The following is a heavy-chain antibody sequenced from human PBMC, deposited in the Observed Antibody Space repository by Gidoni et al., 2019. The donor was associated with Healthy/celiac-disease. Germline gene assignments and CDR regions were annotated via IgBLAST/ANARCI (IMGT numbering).Heavy chain of an antibody. CDR3: ARHFLPGEWLLYYYYYYMDV. V-gene: IGHV4-39*01. Sequence: QLQLQESCPGLVKPSETLSLTCTVSGGSISSSSYYWGWIRQPPGKGLEWIGSIYYSGSTYYNPSLKSRVTISVDTSKKQFSLKLSSVTAADTAVYYCARHFLPGEWLLYYYYYYMDVWGKGTTVTVSS. CDR2: IYYSGST. J-gene: IGHJ6*03. D-gene: IGHD3-3*01. CDR1: GGSISSSSYY.